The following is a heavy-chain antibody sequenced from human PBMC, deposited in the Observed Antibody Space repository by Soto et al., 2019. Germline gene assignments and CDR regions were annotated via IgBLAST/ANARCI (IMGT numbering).Heavy chain of an antibody. V-gene: IGHV1-69*06. J-gene: IGHJ6*02. CDR1: GGTFSSYA. Sequence: SVKVSCKTSGGTFSSYAISWVRQAPGQGLEWMGGIIPIFGTANYAQKFQGRVTITADKSTSTAYMELSSLRSEDTAVYYCASRGPRSTISYGMDVWGQGTTVTVSS. CDR3: ASRGPRSTISYGMDV. D-gene: IGHD3-3*01. CDR2: IIPIFGTA.